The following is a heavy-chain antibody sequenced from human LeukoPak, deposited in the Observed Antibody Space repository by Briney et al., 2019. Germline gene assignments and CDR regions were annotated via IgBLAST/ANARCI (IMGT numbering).Heavy chain of an antibody. CDR3: ARQGGDTMVRGVVRDWFDP. CDR2: INHSGGT. V-gene: IGHV4-34*01. Sequence: SETLSLTCAVYGGSFSGYYWSWIRQPPGKGLEWIGEINHSGGTNYNPSLKSRVTISVDTSKNQFSLKLSSVTAADTAVYYCARQGGDTMVRGVVRDWFDPWGQGTLVTVSS. J-gene: IGHJ5*02. CDR1: GGSFSGYY. D-gene: IGHD3-10*01.